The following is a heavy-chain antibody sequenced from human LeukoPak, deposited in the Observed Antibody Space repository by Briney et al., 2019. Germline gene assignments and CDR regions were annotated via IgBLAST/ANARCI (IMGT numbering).Heavy chain of an antibody. CDR2: ISSSGSTI. V-gene: IGHV3-48*03. J-gene: IGHJ6*03. Sequence: GGSLRLSCAASGFTFSSYEMNWVRQAPGKGLEWVSYISSSGSTIYYADSVKGRFTISRDNAKNSLYLQMNSLRAEDTAVYYCAREGDFTVVSRGYYYYYMDVWGKGTSVTISS. CDR1: GFTFSSYE. D-gene: IGHD4-23*01. CDR3: AREGDFTVVSRGYYYYYMDV.